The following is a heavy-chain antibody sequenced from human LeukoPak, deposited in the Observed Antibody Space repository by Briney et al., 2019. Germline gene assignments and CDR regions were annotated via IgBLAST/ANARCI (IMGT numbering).Heavy chain of an antibody. CDR1: GFIFSSYW. Sequence: GGSLRLSCAASGFIFSSYWMNWVRQAPGKGLEWVAKIKQDGSEKYYVDSVKGRFTISRDNAKNSLYLQMNSLRAEDTAVYYCARGGSEYSYGYYYYYYMGVWGKGTTVTISS. V-gene: IGHV3-7*01. CDR2: IKQDGSEK. D-gene: IGHD5-18*01. J-gene: IGHJ6*03. CDR3: ARGGSEYSYGYYYYYYMGV.